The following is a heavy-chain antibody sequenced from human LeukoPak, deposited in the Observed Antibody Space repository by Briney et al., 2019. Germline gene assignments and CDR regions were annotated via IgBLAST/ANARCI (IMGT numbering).Heavy chain of an antibody. CDR3: ARDMVRGVSLNWFDP. J-gene: IGHJ5*02. Sequence: SETLSLTCTVSGGSISIYYWSCIRQPAGKGLEWIGRIYTSGSTNYNPSLKSRVTMSVDTSKNQFSLKLSSVTAADTAVYYCARDMVRGVSLNWFDPWGQGTLVTVSS. CDR1: GGSISIYY. V-gene: IGHV4-4*07. D-gene: IGHD3-10*01. CDR2: IYTSGST.